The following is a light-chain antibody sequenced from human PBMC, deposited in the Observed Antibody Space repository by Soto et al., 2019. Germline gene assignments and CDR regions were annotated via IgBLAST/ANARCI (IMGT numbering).Light chain of an antibody. CDR1: SSNIGSNT. CDR2: NNN. J-gene: IGLJ1*01. Sequence: QSVLTQPPSASGTPGQRVTISCSGGSSNIGSNTVSWYQQLPGTAPELLIYNNNQRPSGVPDRFSGSKSGTSASLAISGLQSEDEADYDCAAWDDSVNGLVFGTGTTVTVL. CDR3: AAWDDSVNGLV. V-gene: IGLV1-44*01.